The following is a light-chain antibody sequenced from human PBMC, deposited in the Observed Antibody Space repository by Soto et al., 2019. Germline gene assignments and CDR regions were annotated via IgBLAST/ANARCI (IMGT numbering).Light chain of an antibody. J-gene: IGLJ1*01. CDR3: SSYAGSSTFYV. CDR1: SSDVGGYKY. Sequence: QSALTQPASVSGSPGQSITISCTGTSSDVGGYKYVSWYQQHPGKAPKLMIYEVSNRPSGDSNRFSGSKSGSMASLTISGLQAEDEADYYCSSYAGSSTFYVFGTGTKVTVL. CDR2: EVS. V-gene: IGLV2-14*01.